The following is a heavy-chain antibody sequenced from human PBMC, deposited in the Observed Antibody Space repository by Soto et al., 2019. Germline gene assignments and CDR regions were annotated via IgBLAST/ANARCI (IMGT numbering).Heavy chain of an antibody. CDR1: GDSVSSGNYY. D-gene: IGHD3-3*01. J-gene: IGHJ4*02. V-gene: IGHV4-61*01. CDR2: VHPSGPP. Sequence: SETLSLTCTVYGDSVSSGNYYWNWIRQAPGEGLPWIGYVHPSGPPIYSPSLKSRVTISLDTSRNQFSLRLTSVTAADTAVYYCARDAYAFWSGYYAYWGQG. CDR3: ARDAYAFWSGYYAY.